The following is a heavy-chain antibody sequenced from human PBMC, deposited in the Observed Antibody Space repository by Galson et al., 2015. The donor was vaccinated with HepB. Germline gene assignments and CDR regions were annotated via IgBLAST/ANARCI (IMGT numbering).Heavy chain of an antibody. CDR2: ISGSGGST. J-gene: IGHJ2*01. CDR3: AKGGRIAARPGDL. Sequence: SLRLSCAASGFTFSSYAMSWVRQAPGKGLEWVSAISGSGGSTYHADSVKGRFTISRDNSKNTLYLQMNSLRAEDTAVYYCAKGGRIAARPGDLWGRGTLVTVSS. CDR1: GFTFSSYA. D-gene: IGHD6-6*01. V-gene: IGHV3-23*01.